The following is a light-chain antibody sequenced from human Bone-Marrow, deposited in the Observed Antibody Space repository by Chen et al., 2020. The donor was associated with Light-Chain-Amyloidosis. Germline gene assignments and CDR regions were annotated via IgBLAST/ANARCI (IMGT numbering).Light chain of an antibody. CDR1: NLGSTS. CDR3: QVWDRSSDRPV. Sequence: SYVLTQPSSVSGAPGQTATIACGGNNLGSTSVHWYQQTPGQAPLLVVYDDSDRPSGIPARLSGSNSWNKATLTISRVEAGDEADYYCQVWDRSSDRPVFGGGTKLTVL. CDR2: DDS. J-gene: IGLJ3*02. V-gene: IGLV3-21*02.